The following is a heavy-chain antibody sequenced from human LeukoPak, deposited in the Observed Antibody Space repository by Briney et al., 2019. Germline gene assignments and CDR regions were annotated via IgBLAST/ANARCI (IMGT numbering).Heavy chain of an antibody. CDR1: GFTFTSYS. D-gene: IGHD2-15*01. CDR3: ARGGTFATEGYMDV. Sequence: GGSLRLSCAASGFTFTSYSMNWVRQAPGKGLEWVSSISSSSSYIYYADSVKGRFTISRDNAKNSLFLQMNSLRAEDTAVYYCARGGTFATEGYMDVWGKGTTVTVSS. J-gene: IGHJ6*03. CDR2: ISSSSSYI. V-gene: IGHV3-21*06.